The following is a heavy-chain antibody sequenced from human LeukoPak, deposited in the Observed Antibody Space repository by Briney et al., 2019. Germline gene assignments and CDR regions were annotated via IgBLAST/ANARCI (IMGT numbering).Heavy chain of an antibody. V-gene: IGHV3-48*03. CDR1: GFTFSSYE. J-gene: IGHJ4*02. CDR2: ISSSGSTI. D-gene: IGHD2-15*01. Sequence: GGSLRLSCAASGFTFSSYEMNWVRQAPGKGLEWVSYISSSGSTIYYADSVKGRFTISRDNGKESLYLQMSSLRDEDTAVYYCVFPYWQDLDHWGQGTLVTVSS. CDR3: VFPYWQDLDH.